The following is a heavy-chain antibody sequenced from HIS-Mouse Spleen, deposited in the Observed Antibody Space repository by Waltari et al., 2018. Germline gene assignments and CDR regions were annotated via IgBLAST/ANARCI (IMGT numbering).Heavy chain of an antibody. CDR2: IYYSGST. V-gene: IGHV4-39*07. CDR3: AREIPYSSSWYDWYFDL. CDR1: GGSIRSSSYY. D-gene: IGHD6-13*01. J-gene: IGHJ2*01. Sequence: QLQLQESGPGLVKPSETLSLTCTVSGGSIRSSSYYWGWLRQPPGKGLEWIGGIYYSGSTYYNPSLKSRVTISVDTSKNQFSLKLSSVTAADTAVYYCAREIPYSSSWYDWYFDLWGRGTLVTVSS.